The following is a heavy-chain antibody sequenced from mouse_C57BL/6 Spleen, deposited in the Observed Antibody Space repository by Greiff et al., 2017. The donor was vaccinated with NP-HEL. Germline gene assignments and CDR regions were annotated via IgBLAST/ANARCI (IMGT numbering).Heavy chain of an antibody. Sequence: VKLQESGAELVKPGASVKISCKASGYAFSSYWMNWVKQRPGKGLEWIGQIYPGDGDTNYNGKFKGKATLTADKSSSTAYMQLSSLTSEDSAVYFCARADGYYEFDGGGKGTTLTVAS. CDR1: GYAFSSYW. J-gene: IGHJ2*01. CDR3: ARADGYYEFDG. CDR2: IYPGDGDT. V-gene: IGHV1-80*01. D-gene: IGHD2-3*01.